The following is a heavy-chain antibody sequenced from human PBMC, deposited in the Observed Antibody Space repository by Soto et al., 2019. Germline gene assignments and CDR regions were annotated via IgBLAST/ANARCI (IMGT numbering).Heavy chain of an antibody. J-gene: IGHJ3*02. D-gene: IGHD1-20*01. Sequence: QVQLVQSGAEVKKPGASVKVSCKASGYTFTSYAMHWVRQAPGQRLEWMGWINAGNGNTKYSQKFQGRVTITRDTSGRTDDMELSSMRYEDTAVYCCARGSLYNGNGLNEASDIWGQGTMVTVSS. CDR3: ARGSLYNGNGLNEASDI. CDR2: INAGNGNT. CDR1: GYTFTSYA. V-gene: IGHV1-3*01.